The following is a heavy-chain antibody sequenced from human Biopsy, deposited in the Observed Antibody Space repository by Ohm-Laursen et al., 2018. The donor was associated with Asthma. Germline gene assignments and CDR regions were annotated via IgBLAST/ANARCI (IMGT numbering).Heavy chain of an antibody. V-gene: IGHV3-30*01. CDR2: ISKDASTQ. CDR3: VRDGTDDAFDI. J-gene: IGHJ3*02. CDR1: EFSSSNFA. D-gene: IGHD1-1*01. Sequence: SLRLSCAAFEFSSSNFAIHWVRQAPGKGLEWVGVISKDASTQDYADSVKGRFTMARDNSKNTLDLQMNSLREEDTAVYYCVRDGTDDAFDIWGQGTVVSVSS.